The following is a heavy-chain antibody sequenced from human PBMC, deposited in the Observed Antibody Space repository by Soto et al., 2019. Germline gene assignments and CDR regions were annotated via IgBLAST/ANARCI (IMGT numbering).Heavy chain of an antibody. Sequence: GGSLRLSCAASGFTFSSYWMSWVRQAPGKGLEWVANIKQDGSEKYYVDSVKGRFTISRDNAKNSLYLQMNSLRAEDTAVYFCARDGVFGLVPIVPTDYRGQGVFVTVSS. V-gene: IGHV3-7*01. J-gene: IGHJ4*02. D-gene: IGHD3-3*01. CDR2: IKQDGSEK. CDR3: ARDGVFGLVPIVPTDY. CDR1: GFTFSSYW.